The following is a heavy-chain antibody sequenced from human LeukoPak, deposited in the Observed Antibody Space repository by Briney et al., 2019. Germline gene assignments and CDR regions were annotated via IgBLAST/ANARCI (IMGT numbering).Heavy chain of an antibody. CDR2: IWYDGSNK. J-gene: IGHJ6*02. CDR3: ARDRELVRYYGMDV. CDR1: GFTFSSYG. V-gene: IGHV3-33*01. Sequence: GGSLRLSCTASGFTFSSYGMHWVRQAPGKGLEWVAVIWYDGSNKYYADSVKGRFTISRDNSKNTLYLQVNSLRAEDTAVYYCARDRELVRYYGMDVWGQGTTVTVSS. D-gene: IGHD6-13*01.